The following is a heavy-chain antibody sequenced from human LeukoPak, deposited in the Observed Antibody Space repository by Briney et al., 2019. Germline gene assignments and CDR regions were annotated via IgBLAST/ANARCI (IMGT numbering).Heavy chain of an antibody. CDR1: GFTFSSYA. Sequence: GRSLRLSCAASGFTFSSYAMHWVRQAPGKGLEWVAVISYDGSNKYYADSVKGRFTTSRDNSKNTLYLQMNSLRAEDTAVYYCAKGAGGTMVRGVIITWDYWGQGTLVTVSS. CDR2: ISYDGSNK. CDR3: AKGAGGTMVRGVIITWDY. D-gene: IGHD3-10*01. J-gene: IGHJ4*02. V-gene: IGHV3-30-3*01.